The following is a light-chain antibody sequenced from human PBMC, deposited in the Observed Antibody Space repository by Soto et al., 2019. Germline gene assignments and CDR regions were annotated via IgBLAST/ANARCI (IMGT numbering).Light chain of an antibody. J-gene: IGLJ1*01. CDR2: RDS. CDR3: QVWDSSLYV. CDR1: NIGSKN. Sequence: YELTQPLSVSVALGQTARITCGGNNIGSKNVHWYQQKPGQAPVLVIYRDSNRPSGIPERFSGSNSGNTATLTISRAQAGDEADYYCQVWDSSLYVFGTGTKVTVL. V-gene: IGLV3-9*01.